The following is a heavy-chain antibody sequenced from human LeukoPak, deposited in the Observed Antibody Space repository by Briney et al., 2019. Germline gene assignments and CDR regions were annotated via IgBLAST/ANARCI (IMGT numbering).Heavy chain of an antibody. Sequence: SETLSLTFLVSGGSISSYYWRWLRQPPWKGRAWIGYIYYSGSTYYNPSLKRRVTRSVVPSKTQFSLKLSSVTAADTAVYYCARSRDYGFWSGYYSPFFDYWGQGTLVTVSS. V-gene: IGHV4-59*01. CDR2: IYYSGST. CDR3: ARSRDYGFWSGYYSPFFDY. CDR1: GGSISSYY. D-gene: IGHD3-3*01. J-gene: IGHJ4*02.